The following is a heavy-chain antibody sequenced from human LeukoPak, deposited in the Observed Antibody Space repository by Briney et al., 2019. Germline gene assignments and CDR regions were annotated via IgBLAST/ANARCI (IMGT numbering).Heavy chain of an antibody. CDR2: INHSGST. CDR1: GGSISSSSYY. D-gene: IGHD2-21*02. Sequence: SETLSLTCTVSGGSISSSSYYWSWIRQPPGKGLEWIGEINHSGSTNYNPSLKSRVTISVDTSKNQFSLKLSSVTAADTAVYYCARRRAYCGGDCYHYWGQGTLVTVSS. V-gene: IGHV4-39*07. CDR3: ARRRAYCGGDCYHY. J-gene: IGHJ4*02.